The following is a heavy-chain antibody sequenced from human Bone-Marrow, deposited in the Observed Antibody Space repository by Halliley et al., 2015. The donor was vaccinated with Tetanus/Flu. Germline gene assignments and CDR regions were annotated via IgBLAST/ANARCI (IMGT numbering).Heavy chain of an antibody. V-gene: IGHV3-30*04. D-gene: IGHD6-13*01. Sequence: SLRLSCAGSGFALSSYAVHWVRQAPGKGLEWVAGISYDGARTPTADSVKGRFSISRDNSKSAVYLEMSSLRPNDTAVYSCARVAAAGMFYFPMDVWGQGTAVTVSS. CDR2: ISYDGART. CDR3: ARVAAAGMFYFPMDV. CDR1: GFALSSYA. J-gene: IGHJ6*02.